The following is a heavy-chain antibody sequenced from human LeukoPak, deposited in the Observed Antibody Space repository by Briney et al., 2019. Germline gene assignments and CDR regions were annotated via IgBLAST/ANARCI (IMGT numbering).Heavy chain of an antibody. Sequence: GASVKVSCKASGYTFTSYYMHRVRQAPGQGLEWMGIINPSGGSTSYAQKFQGRVTMTRDTSTSTVYMELSSLRSEDTAVYYCARVRFSGDIAAAGSLDYWGQGTLVTVSS. CDR2: INPSGGST. J-gene: IGHJ4*02. CDR1: GYTFTSYY. CDR3: ARVRFSGDIAAAGSLDY. D-gene: IGHD6-13*01. V-gene: IGHV1-46*01.